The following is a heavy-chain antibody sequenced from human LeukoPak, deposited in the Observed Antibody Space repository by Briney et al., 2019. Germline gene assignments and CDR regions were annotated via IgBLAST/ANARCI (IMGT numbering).Heavy chain of an antibody. J-gene: IGHJ4*02. CDR3: ARGSNPGYDSRGDSNSDY. D-gene: IGHD3-22*01. V-gene: IGHV4-61*02. CDR2: IYTSGST. CDR1: GGSISSGSYY. Sequence: SQTLSFTCTVSGGSISSGSYYWSWIRQPAGKGLEWIGRIYTSGSTNYNPSLKSRVTISVDTSKNQFSLKLSSVTAADTAVYYCARGSNPGYDSRGDSNSDYWGQGTLVTVSS.